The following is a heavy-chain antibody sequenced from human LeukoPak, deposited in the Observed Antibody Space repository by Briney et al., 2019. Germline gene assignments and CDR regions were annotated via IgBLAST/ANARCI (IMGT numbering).Heavy chain of an antibody. CDR2: VFYSGGT. V-gene: IGHV4-59*08. D-gene: IGHD3-10*01. CDR3: ARARNYGSGSSALG. CDR1: GGSTTGYF. J-gene: IGHJ4*02. Sequence: SETLSLTCTISGGSTTGYFWSWIRQPPGKGLEWIGYVFYSGGTLYNPSLESRVTISVDTSKTHFSLELTSVTAADTAVYYCARARNYGSGSSALGWGQGTLVTVSS.